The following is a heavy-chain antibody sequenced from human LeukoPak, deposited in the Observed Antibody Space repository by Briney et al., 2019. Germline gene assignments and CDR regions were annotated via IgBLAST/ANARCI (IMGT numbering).Heavy chain of an antibody. Sequence: PEGSLRLSCAASGFTFSSYSMNWVRQAPGKGLEWVSYISSSSSTIYYADSVKGRFTISRDNAKNSLYLQMNSLRAEDTAVYYCARSIGYCSSTSCYNWFDPWGQGTLVTVSS. CDR1: GFTFSSYS. V-gene: IGHV3-48*01. CDR3: ARSIGYCSSTSCYNWFDP. CDR2: ISSSSSTI. D-gene: IGHD2-2*01. J-gene: IGHJ5*02.